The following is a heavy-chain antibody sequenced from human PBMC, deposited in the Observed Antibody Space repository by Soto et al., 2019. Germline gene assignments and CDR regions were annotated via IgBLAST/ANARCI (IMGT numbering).Heavy chain of an antibody. V-gene: IGHV3-64*01. CDR1: GYTFSNYA. CDR2: VSSNGGST. CDR3: ARVGIAVAGGAPVGIFDY. D-gene: IGHD6-13*01. Sequence: GGTLRLSSAASGYTFSNYAMHWVRQAPGKGLEYVSAVSSNGGSTYYANSVRGRFTISRDNSKDTLYLQMGSLKPDDMAVYYCARVGIAVAGGAPVGIFDYWGQGT. J-gene: IGHJ4*02.